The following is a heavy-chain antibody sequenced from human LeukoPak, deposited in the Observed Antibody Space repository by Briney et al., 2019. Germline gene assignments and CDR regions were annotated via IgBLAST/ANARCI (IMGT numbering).Heavy chain of an antibody. CDR3: LRGVRAPDY. V-gene: IGHV3-7*01. CDR2: IKQDGSEK. Sequence: PGGSLRLSCAASGFTFSSYSMNWVRQAPGKGLEWVANIKQDGSEKYYVDSVKGRFTISRDNAKNSLYLQMNSLRAEDTAVYYCLRGVRAPDYWGQGTLVTVSS. CDR1: GFTFSSYS. J-gene: IGHJ4*02.